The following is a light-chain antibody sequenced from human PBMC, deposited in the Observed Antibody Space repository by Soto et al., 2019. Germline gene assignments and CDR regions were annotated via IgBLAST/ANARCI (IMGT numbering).Light chain of an antibody. CDR3: SSYTSSSSYV. CDR2: DVS. CDR1: SSDVGTYNS. V-gene: IGLV2-14*01. Sequence: QSALTQPAAVSGSPGQSIAISCTGTSSDVGTYNSVSWYQQYPGKAPKLMIHDVSNRPSGGSDRFSGSKSGNTASLTISGLQSEDEADYFCSSYTSSSSYVFGSGTKLTVL. J-gene: IGLJ1*01.